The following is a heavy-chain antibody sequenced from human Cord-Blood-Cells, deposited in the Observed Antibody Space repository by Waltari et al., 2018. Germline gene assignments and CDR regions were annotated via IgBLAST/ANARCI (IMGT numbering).Heavy chain of an antibody. CDR3: ARVQSGYFDY. CDR1: GGSFSGYS. Sequence: QVQLQQWGAGLLKPSETLSRTCAVYGGSFSGYSWSWIRQPPGKGLEWIGEINHSGSTNYNPSLKSRVTISVDTSKNQFSLKLSSVTAADTAVYYCARVQSGYFDYWGQGTLVTVSS. D-gene: IGHD3-10*01. V-gene: IGHV4-34*01. CDR2: INHSGST. J-gene: IGHJ4*02.